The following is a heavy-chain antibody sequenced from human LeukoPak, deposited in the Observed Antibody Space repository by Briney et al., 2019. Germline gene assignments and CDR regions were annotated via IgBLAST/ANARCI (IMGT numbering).Heavy chain of an antibody. Sequence: PSETLSLTCAVYGGSFSGYYWSWIRQPPRKGLEWIGEINHSGSTNYNPSLKSRVTISVDTSKNKFSLKLSSVTPEDTAVYYCARDLYRGSGWEHFDYWGQGTLVTVSS. J-gene: IGHJ4*02. D-gene: IGHD6-25*01. CDR2: INHSGST. CDR1: GGSFSGYY. V-gene: IGHV4-34*01. CDR3: ARDLYRGSGWEHFDY.